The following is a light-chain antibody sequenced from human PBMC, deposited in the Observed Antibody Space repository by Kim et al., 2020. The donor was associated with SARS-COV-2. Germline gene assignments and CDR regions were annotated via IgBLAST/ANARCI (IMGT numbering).Light chain of an antibody. CDR3: QQYAISPRA. J-gene: IGKJ1*01. Sequence: SPGDRATLSCGASQSVVSGYLAWYQQRPGQAPRLLIYGGSRRATGIPDRFTGAASGTDFTLTISRLEPEDFAVYYCQQYAISPRAFGQGTMVDIK. CDR1: QSVVSGY. V-gene: IGKV3-20*01. CDR2: GGS.